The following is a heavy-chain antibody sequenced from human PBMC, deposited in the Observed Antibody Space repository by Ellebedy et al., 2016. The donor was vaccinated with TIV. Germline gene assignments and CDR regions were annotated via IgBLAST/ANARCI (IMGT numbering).Heavy chain of an antibody. Sequence: GESLKISCAASGFTFSSYSMNWVRQAPGKGLEWVSSISSSSSYIYYADSVKGRFTISRDNAKNSLYLQMNSLRAEDTAVYYCARALRYQAHFDYWGQGTLVTVSS. D-gene: IGHD2-2*01. CDR1: GFTFSSYS. CDR3: ARALRYQAHFDY. J-gene: IGHJ4*02. V-gene: IGHV3-21*01. CDR2: ISSSSSYI.